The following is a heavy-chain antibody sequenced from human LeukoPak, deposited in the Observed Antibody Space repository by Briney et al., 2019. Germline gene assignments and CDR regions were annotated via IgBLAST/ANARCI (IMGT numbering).Heavy chain of an antibody. V-gene: IGHV3-30*04. D-gene: IGHD3-9*01. CDR1: GFTFSSYA. Sequence: GGSLRLSCAASGFTFSSYAMHWVRQAPGKGLEWVAVISYDGSNKYYADSVKGRFTISRDNSKNTLYLQMNSLRAEDTAVYYCARGYDILTGYSENWFDPWGQGTLVTVSS. CDR3: ARGYDILTGYSENWFDP. CDR2: ISYDGSNK. J-gene: IGHJ5*02.